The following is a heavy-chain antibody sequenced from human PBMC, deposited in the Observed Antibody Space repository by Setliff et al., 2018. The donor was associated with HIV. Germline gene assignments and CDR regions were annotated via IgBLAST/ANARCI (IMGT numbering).Heavy chain of an antibody. Sequence: PSETLSLTCDVSGASFTAYYWTWIRQSPGKGLEWIGEINHGGRTNYNPSLRSRLSISLDTSKTHFSLRLSSVTAADTATYYCAGPYYYGLGNITWGQGTQVTVSS. V-gene: IGHV4-34*01. CDR1: GASFTAYY. CDR3: AGPYYYGLGNIT. D-gene: IGHD3-10*01. CDR2: INHGGRT. J-gene: IGHJ4*02.